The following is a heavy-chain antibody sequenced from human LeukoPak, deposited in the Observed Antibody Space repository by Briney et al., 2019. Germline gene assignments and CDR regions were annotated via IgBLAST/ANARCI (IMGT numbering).Heavy chain of an antibody. CDR2: FRFDGSDT. Sequence: GSLEPFWCAFGIKFRIQCIHLGRQASRKGPELVSFFRFDGSDTFYGDSVKCRFTISRDNSKNTLYLQMNSLRAEDSAVYYCAKPGRGGWTYGSDTFDIRGQGTKVTVSS. CDR3: AKPGRGGWTYGSDTFDI. D-gene: IGHD5-18*01. V-gene: IGHV3-30*02. CDR1: GIKFRIQC. J-gene: IGHJ3*02.